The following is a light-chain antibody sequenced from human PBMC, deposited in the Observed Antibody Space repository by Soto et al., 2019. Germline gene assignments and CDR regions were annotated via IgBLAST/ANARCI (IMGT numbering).Light chain of an antibody. J-gene: IGLJ3*02. V-gene: IGLV1-44*01. CDR1: SSNIGSDT. CDR3: STWDGSLNGWV. Sequence: QSVLTQPPSVSGTPGLRVTISCSGGSSNIGSDTVNWYQQLPGAAPKLLIFNDDQRPSGVPDRFSGSRSGTSASLVISGLQSDDEDDDFCSTWDGSLNGWVFGGGTKVTVL. CDR2: NDD.